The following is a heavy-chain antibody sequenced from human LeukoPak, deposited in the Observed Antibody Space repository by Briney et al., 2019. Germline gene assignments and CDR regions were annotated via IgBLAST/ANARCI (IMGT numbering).Heavy chain of an antibody. V-gene: IGHV6-1*01. CDR2: TYYRSRWYS. J-gene: IGHJ3*02. CDR3: ATRLSGTLYTFDI. D-gene: IGHD1-26*01. CDR1: GDTVSTSSAV. Sequence: SQTLSLTCVISGDTVSTSSAVWSWIRQSPSRGLEWLGRTYYRSRWYSEYAVSVKGRIDISPDTSKNQISLQLNSVTPDDTAVYYCATRLSGTLYTFDIWGQGTVVTVSS.